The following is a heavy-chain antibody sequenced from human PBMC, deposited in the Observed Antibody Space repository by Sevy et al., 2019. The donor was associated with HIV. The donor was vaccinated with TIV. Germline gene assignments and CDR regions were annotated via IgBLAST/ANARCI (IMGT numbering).Heavy chain of an antibody. D-gene: IGHD6-13*01. CDR3: ARDSGYSINWYPAY. J-gene: IGHJ4*02. CDR2: ISYDGSYK. CDR1: GFTFSSHG. V-gene: IGHV3-30*03. Sequence: GGSLRLSCAASGFTFSSHGMHWVRQAPGKGLEWVAVISYDGSYKSYGDSVKGRFTISRDDSKNTLYLQMNSLTPEDTAVYYCARDSGYSINWYPAYWGQGTLVTVSS.